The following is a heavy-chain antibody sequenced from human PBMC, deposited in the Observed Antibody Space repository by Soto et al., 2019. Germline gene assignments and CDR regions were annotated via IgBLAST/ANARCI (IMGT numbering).Heavy chain of an antibody. D-gene: IGHD2-2*01. J-gene: IGHJ4*02. Sequence: QVQLVESGGGVVQPGRSLRLSCAASGFTFSDYAIHWVRQAPGKGLDWVAFMSYDGGNKYYGDSVKGRFTVSRDNSKNTLYLQMNSLSAADTAVYFCASGRWRDECSTICCRAFDYWGQGTLGTDSS. V-gene: IGHV3-30-3*01. CDR2: MSYDGGNK. CDR1: GFTFSDYA. CDR3: ASGRWRDECSTICCRAFDY.